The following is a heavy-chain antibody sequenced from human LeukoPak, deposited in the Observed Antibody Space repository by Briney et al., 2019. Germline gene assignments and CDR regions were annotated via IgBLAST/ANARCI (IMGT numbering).Heavy chain of an antibody. V-gene: IGHV4-34*01. CDR2: INHSGST. Sequence: SETLSLTCAVYGGSFSGYYWSWIRQPPGKGLEWIGEINHSGSTNYNPSLKSRVTISVDTSKNQFSLKLSSVTAADTAVYYCAGFHQLLLSKRFDPWGQGTLVTVSS. D-gene: IGHD2-2*01. CDR3: AGFHQLLLSKRFDP. J-gene: IGHJ5*02. CDR1: GGSFSGYY.